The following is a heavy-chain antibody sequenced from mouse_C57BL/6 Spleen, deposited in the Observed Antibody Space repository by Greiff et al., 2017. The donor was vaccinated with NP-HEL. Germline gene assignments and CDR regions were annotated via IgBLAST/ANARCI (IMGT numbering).Heavy chain of an antibody. D-gene: IGHD2-4*01. CDR3: ARGDSDYDWFAY. V-gene: IGHV1-50*01. Sequence: QVQLQQPGAELVKPGASVKLSCKASGYTFTSYWMQWVKQRPGQGLEWIGEIDPSDSYTNYTQKFKGKATLTVDTSSSTAYMQLSSLTSEDSAVYYCARGDSDYDWFAYWGQGTLVTVSA. CDR2: IDPSDSYT. J-gene: IGHJ3*01. CDR1: GYTFTSYW.